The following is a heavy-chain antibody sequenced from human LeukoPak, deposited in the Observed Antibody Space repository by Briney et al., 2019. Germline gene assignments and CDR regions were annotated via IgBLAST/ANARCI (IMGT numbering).Heavy chain of an antibody. CDR2: IIPIFGTA. Sequence: SVKVSCKASEGTFSSYAISWVRQAPGQGLEWMGGIIPIFGTANYAQKFQGRVTITTDESTSTAYMELSSLRSEDTAVYYCARGVVVVAASVYFDYWGQGTLVTVSS. CDR1: EGTFSSYA. V-gene: IGHV1-69*05. J-gene: IGHJ4*02. CDR3: ARGVVVVAASVYFDY. D-gene: IGHD2-15*01.